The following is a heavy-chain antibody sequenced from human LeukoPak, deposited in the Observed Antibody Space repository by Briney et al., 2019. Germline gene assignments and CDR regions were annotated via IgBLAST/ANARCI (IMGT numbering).Heavy chain of an antibody. V-gene: IGHV4-39*07. J-gene: IGHJ4*02. CDR3: ARDGIAARPFDY. CDR2: IYYSGGT. CDR1: GGSISSSSYY. D-gene: IGHD6-6*01. Sequence: PSETLSLTCTVSGGSISSSSYYWGWIRQPPGKGLEWIGSIYYSGGTYYNPSLKSQVTISVDTSKNQFSLKLSSVTAADTAVYYCARDGIAARPFDYWGQGTLVTVSS.